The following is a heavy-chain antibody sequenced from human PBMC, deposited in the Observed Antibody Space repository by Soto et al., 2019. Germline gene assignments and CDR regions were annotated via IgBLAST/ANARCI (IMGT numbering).Heavy chain of an antibody. V-gene: IGHV1-69*13. J-gene: IGHJ6*02. D-gene: IGHD2-21*01. Sequence: SVKVSCKASGGTFGSYAITWVRRAPGQGLEWLGGIIPILNSPAYAQKFQARVVITADEVTNTAYMELNSLRFDDTAVYYCAREAPYCPSATCHKFYDMDLWGQGTTVTVSS. CDR2: IIPILNSP. CDR3: AREAPYCPSATCHKFYDMDL. CDR1: GGTFGSYA.